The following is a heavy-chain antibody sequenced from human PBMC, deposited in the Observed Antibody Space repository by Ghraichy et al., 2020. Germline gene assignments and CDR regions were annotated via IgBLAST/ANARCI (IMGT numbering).Heavy chain of an antibody. CDR3: ARGVSQRWFDP. D-gene: IGHD3-16*01. Sequence: SETLSLTCAVYGGSFSGYYWSWIRQPPGKRLEWIGEINHSGSTNYNPSLKSRVTISVDTSKNQFSLKLRSVTAADTAVYYCARGVSQRWFDPWGQGTLVIVSS. CDR1: GGSFSGYY. CDR2: INHSGST. V-gene: IGHV4-34*01. J-gene: IGHJ5*02.